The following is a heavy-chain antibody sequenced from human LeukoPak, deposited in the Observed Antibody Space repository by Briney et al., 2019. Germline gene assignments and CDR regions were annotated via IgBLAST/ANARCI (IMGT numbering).Heavy chain of an antibody. V-gene: IGHV3-7*01. CDR3: ARDKRAAETPYNWFDP. CDR1: GFTFSTYY. D-gene: IGHD2-15*01. Sequence: SGGSLRLSCTVSGFTFSTYYMSWVRQAPGKGLEWVANIKQDGSEENYVDSVKGRFTISRDDAKNSLYLQMTNLRAEDTAVYYCARDKRAAETPYNWFDPWGQGTLVTVSS. J-gene: IGHJ5*02. CDR2: IKQDGSEE.